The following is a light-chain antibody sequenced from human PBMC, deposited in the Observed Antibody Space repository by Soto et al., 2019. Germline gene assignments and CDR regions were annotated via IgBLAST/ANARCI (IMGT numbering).Light chain of an antibody. CDR2: AAS. CDR1: QGIRDD. J-gene: IGKJ1*01. CDR3: LQYRSCPRT. Sequence: IHFTLSPSSLAASVGDRVTITCRASQGIRDDLGWYQQKAGEAPKRLIYAASSLHSGVPSRFSGSGSGTEFTLTISSLQPEDFATYYCLQYRSCPRTFGQGTKVDIK. V-gene: IGKV1-17*01.